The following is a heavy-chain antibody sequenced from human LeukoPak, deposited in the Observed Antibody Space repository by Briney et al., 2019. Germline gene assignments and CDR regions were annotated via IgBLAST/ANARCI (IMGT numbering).Heavy chain of an antibody. CDR2: INSDGSST. J-gene: IGHJ6*03. Sequence: GGSLRLSCAASGFTFSSYWMHWVRQAPGKGLVWVSRINSDGSSTSYADSVKGRFTISRDNAKNTLYLQMNSLRAEDTAVYYCAKVPSGLSYYYYYMDVWGKGTTVTVSS. D-gene: IGHD3-10*01. CDR1: GFTFSSYW. CDR3: AKVPSGLSYYYYYMDV. V-gene: IGHV3-74*01.